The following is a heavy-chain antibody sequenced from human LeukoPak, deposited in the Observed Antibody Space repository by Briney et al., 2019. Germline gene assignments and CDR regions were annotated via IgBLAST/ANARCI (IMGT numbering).Heavy chain of an antibody. Sequence: PSQTLSLTCTVSGGSISSGDYYWSRIRQPPGKGLEWIGYIYYSGSTYYNPSLKSRVTISVDTSKNQFSLKLSSVTAADTAVYYCASSPAYYDILTGYLKPYYFDYWGQGTLVTVSS. CDR2: IYYSGST. J-gene: IGHJ4*02. CDR1: GGSISSGDYY. D-gene: IGHD3-9*01. V-gene: IGHV4-30-4*08. CDR3: ASSPAYYDILTGYLKPYYFDY.